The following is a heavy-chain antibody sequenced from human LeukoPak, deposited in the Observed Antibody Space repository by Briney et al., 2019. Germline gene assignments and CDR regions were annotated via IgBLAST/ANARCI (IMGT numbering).Heavy chain of an antibody. CDR2: ISASGVST. V-gene: IGHV3-23*01. J-gene: IGHJ4*02. CDR3: ARDLRGIAVADY. D-gene: IGHD6-19*01. CDR1: EFTFSSYA. Sequence: PGGSLRLSCVASEFTFSSYAMSWVRQAPGKGLEWVSAISASGVSTYYADSVKGRFTISRDNSKNTLYLQMNSLRAEDTAVYYCARDLRGIAVADYWGQGTLVTVSS.